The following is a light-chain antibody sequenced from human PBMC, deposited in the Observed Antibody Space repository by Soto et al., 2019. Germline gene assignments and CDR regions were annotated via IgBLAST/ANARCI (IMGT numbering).Light chain of an antibody. CDR3: QQANSFPFS. CDR1: QGMSRW. Sequence: DIQMTQSPSSVSASVGDRVTITCRGIQGMSRWVAGYQQKLGEAPKLLIYADASLQSGVPSRFSGSGSGTDFTLTISRLQPEDFATYYCQQANSFPFSFGPGTKVDIK. CDR2: ADA. J-gene: IGKJ3*01. V-gene: IGKV1-12*01.